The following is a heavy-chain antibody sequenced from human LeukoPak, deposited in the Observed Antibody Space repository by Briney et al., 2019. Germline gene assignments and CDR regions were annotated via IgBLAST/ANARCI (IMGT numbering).Heavy chain of an antibody. V-gene: IGHV1-69*04. CDR2: IIPILGIA. CDR1: GGTFSSYA. D-gene: IGHD1-26*01. CDR3: AIQVEYYYYYGMDV. J-gene: IGHJ6*02. Sequence: SVKVSCKASGGTFSSYAISWVRQAPGQGLEWMGRIIPILGIANYTQKFQGRVTITADKSTSTAYMELSSLRSEDTAVYYCAIQVEYYYYYGMDVWGQGTTVTVSS.